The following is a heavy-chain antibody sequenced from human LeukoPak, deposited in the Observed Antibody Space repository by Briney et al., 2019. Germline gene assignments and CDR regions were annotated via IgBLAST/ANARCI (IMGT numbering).Heavy chain of an antibody. CDR1: GGSISSSSNY. Sequence: PSETLSLTCTVSGGSISSSSNYWGWLRQPPGKGLEWIGSIYYSGSTYYNPSLKSRVTISVDTSKNQFSLKLSSVTAADTAVYYCATQDTGMINAYYMDVWGKGTTVTVSS. D-gene: IGHD5-18*01. V-gene: IGHV4-39*01. CDR3: ATQDTGMINAYYMDV. J-gene: IGHJ6*03. CDR2: IYYSGST.